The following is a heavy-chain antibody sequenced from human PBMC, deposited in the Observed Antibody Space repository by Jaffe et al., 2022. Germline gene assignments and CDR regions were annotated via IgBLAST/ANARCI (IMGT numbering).Heavy chain of an antibody. J-gene: IGHJ4*02. CDR3: ARTETDSGYDLGFDY. V-gene: IGHV3-74*01. CDR1: GFTFSSYW. Sequence: EVQLVESGGGLVQPGGSLRLSCAASGFTFSSYWMHWVRQAPGKGLVWVSRINSDGSSTSYADSVKGRFTISRDNAKNTLYLQMNSLRAEDTAVYYCARTETDSGYDLGFDYWGQGTLVTVSS. CDR2: INSDGSST. D-gene: IGHD5-12*01.